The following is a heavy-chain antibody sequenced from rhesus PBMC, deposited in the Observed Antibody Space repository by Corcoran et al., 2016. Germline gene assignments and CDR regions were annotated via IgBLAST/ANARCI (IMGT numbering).Heavy chain of an antibody. V-gene: IGHV4-127*01. D-gene: IGHD3-16*01. Sequence: QVQLQESGPGLVKPSETLSLTCAVSGYSISSGYGWSWIRQPPGKGLEWLGYIGGSSGSTNNNPSIRCRVTISKDTAQNPFSLELSSLTAADTAVYYCARCAYSGSLDYWGQGVLVTVSS. J-gene: IGHJ4*01. CDR3: ARCAYSGSLDY. CDR2: IGGSSGST. CDR1: GYSISSGYG.